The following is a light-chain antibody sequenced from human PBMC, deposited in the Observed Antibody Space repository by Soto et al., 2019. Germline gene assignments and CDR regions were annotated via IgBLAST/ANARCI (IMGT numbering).Light chain of an antibody. J-gene: IGKJ4*01. V-gene: IGKV3D-15*01. CDR1: QSVNIY. Sequence: EIVITQSPATLSLSPGERATLSCRASQSVNIYLAWYQQKPGQAPRLLIFGASSRATGIPARFSGSGSGTEFNLTISSLQSEDFAVYFCQQYDDWLRLTFGGGTKVDIK. CDR2: GAS. CDR3: QQYDDWLRLT.